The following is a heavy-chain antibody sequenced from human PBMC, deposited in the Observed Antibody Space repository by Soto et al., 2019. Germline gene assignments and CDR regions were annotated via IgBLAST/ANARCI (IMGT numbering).Heavy chain of an antibody. CDR1: GGSISSGGYS. CDR3: AGGIAARPLGY. J-gene: IGHJ4*02. Sequence: QLQLQESGSGLVKPSQTLSLTCAVSGGSISSGGYSWSWIRQPPGKGLEWIGYIYHSGSTYYNPSLRSRVTRSVDRSKNQFSLRLSSVTAADTAVYYCAGGIAARPLGYWGQGTLVTVSS. CDR2: IYHSGST. D-gene: IGHD6-6*01. V-gene: IGHV4-30-2*01.